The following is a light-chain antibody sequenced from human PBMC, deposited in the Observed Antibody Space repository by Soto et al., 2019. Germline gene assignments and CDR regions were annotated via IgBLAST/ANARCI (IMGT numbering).Light chain of an antibody. V-gene: IGKV1D-12*01. Sequence: DIQMTPSPSSVSASVGDRVTITCRASQAISTWLAWYQQNPGKAPKLLIYSASNLQSGVPSRFSGSGAGTDFTLTISSLQPEDFATYYCQQANSFPRTFGQGNKVEIK. CDR3: QQANSFPRT. J-gene: IGKJ1*01. CDR2: SAS. CDR1: QAISTW.